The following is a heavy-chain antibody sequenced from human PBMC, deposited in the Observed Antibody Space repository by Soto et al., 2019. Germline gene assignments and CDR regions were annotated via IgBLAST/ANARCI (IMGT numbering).Heavy chain of an antibody. Sequence: QVQLVESGGGVVQPGRSLRLSCTASGFAFSLYAMHWVRQAPGKGLEWVAVTSNDGTNKYYADSVKGRFTISRDNSKDTLFLQTNSLRAEDTAVYYCARDLGPNSGEVVLAAILGTFDYWGQGTLVTVSS. CDR1: GFAFSLYA. J-gene: IGHJ4*02. CDR3: ARDLGPNSGEVVLAAILGTFDY. D-gene: IGHD2-15*01. CDR2: TSNDGTNK. V-gene: IGHV3-30*04.